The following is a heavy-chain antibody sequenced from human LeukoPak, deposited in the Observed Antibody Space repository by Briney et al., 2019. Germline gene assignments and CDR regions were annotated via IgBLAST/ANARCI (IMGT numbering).Heavy chain of an antibody. CDR1: GFIFTNYG. CDR2: ISNYGGGT. J-gene: IGHJ6*02. CDR3: ARPHFDWTLGYYYYGMDV. D-gene: IGHD3-9*01. Sequence: GGSLRLSCAASGFIFTNYGLIGVRQAPGKGLEWVSAISNYGGGTNYADFVKGRFTISRDNSKNTLYLQMNSLRAEDKAVYYCARPHFDWTLGYYYYGMDVWGQGTTVTVSS. V-gene: IGHV3-23*01.